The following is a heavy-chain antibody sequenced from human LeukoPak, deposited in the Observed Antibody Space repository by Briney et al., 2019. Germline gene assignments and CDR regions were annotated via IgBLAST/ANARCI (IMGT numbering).Heavy chain of an antibody. CDR3: ARGNHYYYAMDV. Sequence: SQTLSLTCAISGDSVSRNSAAWNWITQSPSRGLEWLGRTYYTSKWYNNYAVSVKSRITINPDTSKNQFSLQLNSVTPEDTAVYYCARGNHYYYAMDVWGQGTTVIVSS. CDR1: GDSVSRNSAA. V-gene: IGHV6-1*01. J-gene: IGHJ6*02. CDR2: TYYTSKWYN.